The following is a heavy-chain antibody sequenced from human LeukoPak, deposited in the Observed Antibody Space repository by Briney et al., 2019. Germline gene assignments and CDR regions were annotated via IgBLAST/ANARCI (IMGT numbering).Heavy chain of an antibody. J-gene: IGHJ6*02. Sequence: GGSLRLSCAVSGFTFSSYAMSWVRQAPGKGLEWVSAISGSGGSTYYADSVKGRFTIPRDNSKNTLYLQMNSLRAEDTAIYYCARDREEKARIGGMDVWGQGTTVIVSS. CDR3: ARDREEKARIGGMDV. CDR1: GFTFSSYA. CDR2: ISGSGGST. D-gene: IGHD3-16*01. V-gene: IGHV3-23*01.